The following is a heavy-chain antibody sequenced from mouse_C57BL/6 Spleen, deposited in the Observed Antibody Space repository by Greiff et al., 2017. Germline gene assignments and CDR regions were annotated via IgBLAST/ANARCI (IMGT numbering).Heavy chain of an antibody. V-gene: IGHV5-4*01. CDR2: ISDGGSYT. J-gene: IGHJ4*01. CDR1: GFTFSSYA. D-gene: IGHD2-3*01. Sequence: EVKLVESGGGLVKPGGSLKLSCAASGFTFSSYAMSWVRQTPEKRLEWVATISDGGSYTYYPDNVKGRFTISRDNAKNNLYLQMSHLKSEDTAMYYCAREGGIYDGSLGAMDYWGQGTSVTVSS. CDR3: AREGGIYDGSLGAMDY.